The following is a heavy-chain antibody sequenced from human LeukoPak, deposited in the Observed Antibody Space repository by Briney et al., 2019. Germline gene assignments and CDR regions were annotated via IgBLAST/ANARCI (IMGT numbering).Heavy chain of an antibody. CDR1: GFTFSSYS. Sequence: QPGGSLRLSCAASGFTFSSYSMNWVRQAPGKGLEWVSYISSSSSTIYYADSMKGRFTISRDNAKNSLYLQMNSLRAEDTAVYYCARDHSGSYSWVDYWGQGTLVTVSS. V-gene: IGHV3-48*01. CDR3: ARDHSGSYSWVDY. D-gene: IGHD1-26*01. J-gene: IGHJ4*02. CDR2: ISSSSSTI.